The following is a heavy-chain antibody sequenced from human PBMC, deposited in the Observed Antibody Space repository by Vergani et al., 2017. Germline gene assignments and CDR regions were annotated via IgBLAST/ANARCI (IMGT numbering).Heavy chain of an antibody. J-gene: IGHJ6*02. CDR2: ISGSGGST. CDR1: GFTFSSYA. CDR3: AKLRGSYYGMDV. D-gene: IGHD1-26*01. V-gene: IGHV3-23*04. Sequence: VQLVESGGGVVQPGRSLRLSCAASGFTFSSYAMHWVRQAPGKGLEWVSAISGSGGSTYYADSVKGRFTISRDNSKNTLYLQMNSLRAEDTAVYYCAKLRGSYYGMDVWGQGTTVTVSS.